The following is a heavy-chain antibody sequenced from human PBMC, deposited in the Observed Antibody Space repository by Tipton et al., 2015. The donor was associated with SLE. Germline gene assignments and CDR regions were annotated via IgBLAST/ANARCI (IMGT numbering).Heavy chain of an antibody. CDR3: ARERVPGCDALDI. V-gene: IGHV3-30-3*01. Sequence: SLRLSCAASGFTFSSYALHWVRQAPGKGLEWVTVISYDGSNKYYADSVKGRFTISRDNSKNTLYLQMNSLRAEDTAVYYCARERVPGCDALDIWGQGTMVTVSS. D-gene: IGHD2-2*01. CDR2: ISYDGSNK. J-gene: IGHJ3*02. CDR1: GFTFSSYA.